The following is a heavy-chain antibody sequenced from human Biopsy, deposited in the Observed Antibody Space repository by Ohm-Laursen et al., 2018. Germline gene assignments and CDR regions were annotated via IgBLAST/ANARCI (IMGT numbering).Heavy chain of an antibody. CDR2: INHSGRT. CDR1: GESFNGYY. CDR3: VRGVDYYDPYHYYALDV. V-gene: IGHV4-34*01. J-gene: IGHJ6*02. D-gene: IGHD3-22*01. Sequence: GTLSLSWAVYGESFNGYYWSWIRQTPGKGLEWIGEINHSGRTNYNPSLKSRVTISVDTSKNQFSLKVRSVTAADTAVYYCVRGVDYYDPYHYYALDVWGQGTTVTVSS.